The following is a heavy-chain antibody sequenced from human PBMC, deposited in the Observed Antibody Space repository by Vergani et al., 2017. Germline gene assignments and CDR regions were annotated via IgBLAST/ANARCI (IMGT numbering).Heavy chain of an antibody. CDR3: AREIRDGYNLRAYWYFDL. Sequence: QVQLVQSGAEVKKPGASVKVSCKASGYTFTGYYMHWVRQAPGQGLEWMGWINPNSGGTNYAQKFQGRVTITADKSTSTAYMELSSLRSEDTAVYYCAREIRDGYNLRAYWYFDLWGRGTLVTVSS. D-gene: IGHD5-24*01. J-gene: IGHJ2*01. CDR2: INPNSGGT. V-gene: IGHV1-2*02. CDR1: GYTFTGYY.